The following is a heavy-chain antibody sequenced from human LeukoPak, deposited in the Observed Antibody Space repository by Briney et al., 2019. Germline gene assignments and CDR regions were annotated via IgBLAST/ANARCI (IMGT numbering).Heavy chain of an antibody. J-gene: IGHJ4*02. CDR2: IYPGDSNT. V-gene: IGHV5-51*01. D-gene: IGHD1-1*01. CDR1: GDTFSTSW. Sequence: GESLKISCKGSGDTFSTSWIGWVRQMPGKGLEWMGIIYPGDSNTKYSPSFQGQVTISADKSISTAYLRWSSLKASDTAMYYCARLPRWGLEPSGLDYWGQGTLVTVSS. CDR3: ARLPRWGLEPSGLDY.